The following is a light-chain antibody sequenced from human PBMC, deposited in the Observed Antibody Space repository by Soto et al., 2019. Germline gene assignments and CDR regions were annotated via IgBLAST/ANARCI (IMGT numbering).Light chain of an antibody. CDR1: SSNLGAGYD. CDR2: GNR. J-gene: IGLJ3*02. Sequence: QSVLTQPPSVSGAPGQRVTISCTGNSSNLGAGYDVHWYQQLPGAATKLVIFGNRNRPSGVTERFSGSKSGTSASLAITGLQAEDEADYYCQAYDYSFTASLFGGGTNLTVL. V-gene: IGLV1-40*01. CDR3: QAYDYSFTASL.